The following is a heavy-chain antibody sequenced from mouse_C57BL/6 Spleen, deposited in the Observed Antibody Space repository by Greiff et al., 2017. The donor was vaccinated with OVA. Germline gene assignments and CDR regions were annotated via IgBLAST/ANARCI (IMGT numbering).Heavy chain of an antibody. CDR3: ARGGYYGSSYEGYAMDY. J-gene: IGHJ4*01. CDR2: IYPGSGNT. D-gene: IGHD1-1*01. Sequence: QVQLQQSGPELVKPGASVKISCKASGYSFTSYYIHWVKQRPGPGLEWIGWIYPGSGNTKYNEKFKGKATLTADTSSSTAYMQLSSLTSEDSAVYYCARGGYYGSSYEGYAMDYWGQGTSVTVSS. V-gene: IGHV1-66*01. CDR1: GYSFTSYY.